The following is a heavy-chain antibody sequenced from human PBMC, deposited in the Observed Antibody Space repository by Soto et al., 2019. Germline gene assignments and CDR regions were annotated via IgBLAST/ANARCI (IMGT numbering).Heavy chain of an antibody. CDR3: ARGLGLNNFDY. J-gene: IGHJ4*02. V-gene: IGHV1-3*01. D-gene: IGHD1-26*01. Sequence: QVQLVQSGAEVKKPGASVKVSCKASGYTFTSYAMHWVRQSPGQRLEWMGWINAGNGNTKYSQKFQGRVTITRDTAASTAYMELSSRRSEDTAVYYCARGLGLNNFDYWGQGTLVTVSS. CDR2: INAGNGNT. CDR1: GYTFTSYA.